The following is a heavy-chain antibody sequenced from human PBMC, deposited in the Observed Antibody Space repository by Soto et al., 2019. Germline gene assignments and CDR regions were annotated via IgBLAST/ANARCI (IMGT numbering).Heavy chain of an antibody. CDR3: ARDSKVTTRTGVMDV. D-gene: IGHD4-4*01. Sequence: LRLSCAASGLTFSSYGMHWVRQAPGKGLEWVAVIWYDGSNKYYADSVKGRFTISRDNSKNTLYLQMNSLRAEDTAVYYCARDSKVTTRTGVMDVWGQGTTVTVSS. CDR2: IWYDGSNK. J-gene: IGHJ6*02. V-gene: IGHV3-33*01. CDR1: GLTFSSYG.